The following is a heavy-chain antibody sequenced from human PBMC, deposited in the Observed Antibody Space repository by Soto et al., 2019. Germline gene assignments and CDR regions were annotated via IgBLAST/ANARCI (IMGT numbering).Heavy chain of an antibody. CDR3: ARLNFGVVTSYSWFHX. Sequence: PGESLKISCQGSGFDVNSHWITWVRLMPGKGVDWIGSIDRVDSQTHYSPSFQGQVTLSADKSINSSFLQWATLSSSDTAIYYCARLNFGVVTSYSWFHXWGPASTVAVSX. V-gene: IGHV5-10-1*04. CDR2: IDRVDSQT. J-gene: IGHJ5*02. D-gene: IGHD3-3*01. CDR1: GFDVNSHW.